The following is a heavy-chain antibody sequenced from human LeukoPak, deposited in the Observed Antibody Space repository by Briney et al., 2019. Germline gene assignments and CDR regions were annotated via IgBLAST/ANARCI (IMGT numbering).Heavy chain of an antibody. Sequence: SETLSLTCAVYGGSFSGYYWSWIRQPPGKGLEWIGEINHSGSTNYNPSLKSRVTISVDTSKNQFSLKLSSVTAADTAVYYCARRITYDFWSGSYGGFDYWGQGTLVTVSS. CDR2: INHSGST. CDR3: ARRITYDFWSGSYGGFDY. J-gene: IGHJ4*02. V-gene: IGHV4-34*01. CDR1: GGSFSGYY. D-gene: IGHD3-3*01.